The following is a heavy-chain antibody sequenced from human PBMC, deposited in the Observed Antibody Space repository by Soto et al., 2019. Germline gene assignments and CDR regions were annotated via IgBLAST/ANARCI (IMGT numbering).Heavy chain of an antibody. J-gene: IGHJ5*02. Sequence: EVQLVESGGGLVQPGGSLRLSCAASGFTFSSYSMNWVRLAQGKGLEWVSYISSSGSTIYYADSVKGRFTISRDNAKNSLYLQMNSLRAEDTAVYYCARHPERIAQIGWFDPWGQGTLVIVSS. D-gene: IGHD6-13*01. CDR1: GFTFSSYS. V-gene: IGHV3-48*01. CDR3: ARHPERIAQIGWFDP. CDR2: ISSSGSTI.